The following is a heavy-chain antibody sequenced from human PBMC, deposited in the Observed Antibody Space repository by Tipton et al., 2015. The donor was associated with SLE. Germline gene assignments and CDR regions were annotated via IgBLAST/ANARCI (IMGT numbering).Heavy chain of an antibody. D-gene: IGHD1-26*01. CDR3: ARHRVGATYYFDY. CDR2: IYYSGST. CDR1: GGSISSSSYY. J-gene: IGHJ4*02. Sequence: TLSLTCTVSGGSISSSSYYWGWIRQPPGKGLEWIGSIYYSGSTYYNPPLKSRVTISVDTSKNQFSLKRSSVTAADTAVYYCARHRVGATYYFDYWGQGTLVTVSS. V-gene: IGHV4-39*01.